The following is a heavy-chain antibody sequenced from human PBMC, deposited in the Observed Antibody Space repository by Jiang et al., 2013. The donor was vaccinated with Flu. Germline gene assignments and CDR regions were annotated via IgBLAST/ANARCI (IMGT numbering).Heavy chain of an antibody. Sequence: GAEVKKPGASVKVSCKASGYTFTSYYMHWVRQAPGQGLEWMGIINPSGGSTSYAQKFQGRVTMTRDTSTSTVYMELSSLRSEDTAVYYCARDRGASSSYYYDSSGLLRTATWGQGTLVTVSS. CDR1: GYTFTSYY. D-gene: IGHD3-22*01. CDR2: INPSGGST. V-gene: IGHV1-46*01. CDR3: ARDRGASSSYYYDSSGLLRTAT. J-gene: IGHJ1*01.